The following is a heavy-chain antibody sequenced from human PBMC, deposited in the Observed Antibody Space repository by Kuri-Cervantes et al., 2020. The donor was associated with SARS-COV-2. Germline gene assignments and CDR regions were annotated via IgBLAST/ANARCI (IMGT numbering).Heavy chain of an antibody. D-gene: IGHD2-2*02. J-gene: IGHJ5*02. CDR1: GGSLSGSY. CDR2: VNHNGGA. CDR3: ARVGDIVVVPAAITA. Sequence: GSLRLSCAIYGGSLSGSYWSWIRQSPGKRLEWIGEVNHNGGANYNPSLKSRVTISVDTSKNQFSLKLSSVTAADTAVYYCARVGDIVVVPAAITAWGQGTLVTVSS. V-gene: IGHV4-34*01.